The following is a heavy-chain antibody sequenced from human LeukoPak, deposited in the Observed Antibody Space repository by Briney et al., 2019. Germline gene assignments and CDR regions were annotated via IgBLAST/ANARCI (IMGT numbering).Heavy chain of an antibody. J-gene: IGHJ4*02. D-gene: IGHD2-2*01. CDR3: ARRTSHSYFDY. CDR1: GFTFSDYY. V-gene: IGHV3-11*01. Sequence: PGGSLRLSRAASGFTFSDYYMSWIRQAPGKGLEWISYISGSGSTIYSADSLKGRFTISRDNAKNSLFLQMNSLGAEDTAVYYCARRTSHSYFDYWGQGILVTVST. CDR2: ISGSGSTI.